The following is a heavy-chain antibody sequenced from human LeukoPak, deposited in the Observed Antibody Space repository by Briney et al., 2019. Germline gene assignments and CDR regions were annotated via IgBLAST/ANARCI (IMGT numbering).Heavy chain of an antibody. CDR1: GGSISSGSYY. CDR2: IYTSGST. J-gene: IGHJ3*02. CDR3: ARHVRVVAAKYAFDI. D-gene: IGHD2-15*01. V-gene: IGHV4-61*02. Sequence: SQTLSLTCTVSGGSISSGSYYWSWIRQPAGKGLEWIGRIYTSGSTNYNPSLKSRVTISVDTSKNQFSLKLSSVTAADTAVYYCARHVRVVAAKYAFDIWGQGTMVTVSS.